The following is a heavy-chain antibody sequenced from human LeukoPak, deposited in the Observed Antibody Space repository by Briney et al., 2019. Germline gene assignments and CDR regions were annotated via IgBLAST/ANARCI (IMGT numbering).Heavy chain of an antibody. CDR3: AKDLAVVTPTNSYYYYYYMDV. Sequence: GGSLRLSCAASGFTFSRYVMNWVRQAPGKGLEWVSTVSGGSGSTYYADSVKGRFIISRDNSENTMYLQMNSLRAEDTAVYYCAKDLAVVTPTNSYYYYYYMDVWGKGTTVTISS. J-gene: IGHJ6*03. V-gene: IGHV3-23*01. CDR1: GFTFSRYV. D-gene: IGHD4-23*01. CDR2: VSGGSGST.